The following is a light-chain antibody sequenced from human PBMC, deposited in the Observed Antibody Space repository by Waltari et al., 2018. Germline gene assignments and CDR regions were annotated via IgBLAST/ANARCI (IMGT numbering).Light chain of an antibody. CDR2: TAS. CDR1: QSITSY. V-gene: IGKV1-39*01. Sequence: DIQMNQSPSSLSASVGDRVTITCRASQSITSYLNWYQQKPGKAPKLLIHTASSLQSGVPSRFSGSGSGTDFTLTISSLQPEDFATYSCQQSYGTPWTFGEGTKVEIK. J-gene: IGKJ1*01. CDR3: QQSYGTPWT.